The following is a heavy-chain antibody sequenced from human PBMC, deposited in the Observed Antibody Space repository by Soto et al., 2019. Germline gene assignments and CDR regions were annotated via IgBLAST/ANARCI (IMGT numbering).Heavy chain of an antibody. CDR3: AREAPQYYYYYYYMDV. D-gene: IGHD6-6*01. J-gene: IGHJ6*03. V-gene: IGHV4-34*01. CDR2: INHSGST. CDR1: GGSFIGYY. Sequence: SETLSLTCAVYGGSFIGYYWSWIRQPPWKGLEWIGEINHSGSTNYNPSLKSRVTISVDTSKNQFSLKLSSVTAADTAVYYCAREAPQYYYYYYYMDVWGKGTTVTVSS.